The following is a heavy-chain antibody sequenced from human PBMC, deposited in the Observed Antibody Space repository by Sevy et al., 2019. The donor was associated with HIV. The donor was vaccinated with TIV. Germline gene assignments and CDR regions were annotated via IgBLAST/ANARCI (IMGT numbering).Heavy chain of an antibody. V-gene: IGHV3-53*01. CDR3: AGGDTTRIADLDC. CDR1: GLTLTTTG. Sequence: GGSLRLSCAASGLTLTTTGMSWVRQAPGKGLEWVAGVTSDGTTYYADSVRDRFTVSRDNSKNTLYLQLNSLRADDTAVFYCAGGDTTRIADLDCWGQGALVPVSS. D-gene: IGHD2-15*01. J-gene: IGHJ4*02. CDR2: VTSDGTT.